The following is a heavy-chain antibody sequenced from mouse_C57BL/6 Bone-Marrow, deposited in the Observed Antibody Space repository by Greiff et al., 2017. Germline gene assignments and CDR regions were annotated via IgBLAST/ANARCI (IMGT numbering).Heavy chain of an antibody. D-gene: IGHD1-1*01. CDR2: IFPGSGST. V-gene: IGHV1-75*01. Sequence: VQLQESGPELVKPGASVKISCKASGYTFTDYYINWVKQRPGQGLEWIGWIFPGSGSTYYNEKFKGKATLTVDKSSSTAYMLLSSLTSEDSAVYFCAREGGYYYGSSYEGFDYWGQGTTLTVSS. CDR1: GYTFTDYY. CDR3: AREGGYYYGSSYEGFDY. J-gene: IGHJ2*01.